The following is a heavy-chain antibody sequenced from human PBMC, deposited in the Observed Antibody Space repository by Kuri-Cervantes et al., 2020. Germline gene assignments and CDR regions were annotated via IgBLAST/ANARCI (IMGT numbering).Heavy chain of an antibody. CDR1: DFTFSNFW. D-gene: IGHD5-24*01. Sequence: GGSLRLSCAVSDFTFSNFWMNWLRQAPGKGLEWVASINQVGSEKYYVDSVKGRFTISRDNAKNSLYLQMNSLRAEDTAVYYCARVRDGYNPPVIDYWGQGTLVTVSS. CDR3: ARVRDGYNPPVIDY. J-gene: IGHJ4*02. V-gene: IGHV3-7*01. CDR2: INQVGSEK.